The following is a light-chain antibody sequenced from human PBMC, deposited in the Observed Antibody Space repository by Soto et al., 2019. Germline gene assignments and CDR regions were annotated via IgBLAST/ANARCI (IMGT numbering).Light chain of an antibody. J-gene: IGKJ4*01. V-gene: IGKV3-11*01. CDR1: QSISTS. CDR3: QHRSTRPLT. Sequence: EIVLTQSPATLSLSPGERATLSCRASQSISTSLAWYQQKPGQAPRLLIYDASNRATGIPARFSGSGSGTDFTLTIIGLEPEAFAVYYCQHRSTRPLTFGGGTKVEFK. CDR2: DAS.